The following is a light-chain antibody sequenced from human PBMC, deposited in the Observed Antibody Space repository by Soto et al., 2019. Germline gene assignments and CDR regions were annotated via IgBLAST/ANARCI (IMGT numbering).Light chain of an antibody. CDR3: QVWDSSSDHYV. V-gene: IGLV3-21*04. CDR2: YDR. CDR1: NIGTKS. Sequence: SYELTQPPSVSVAPGETARITCGGNNIGTKSVHWYQQKPGQAPVLVIFYDRDRPSGIPERFSGSNSGNTATLTISRVEAGDEADYYCQVWDSSSDHYVFGTGTKVTVL. J-gene: IGLJ1*01.